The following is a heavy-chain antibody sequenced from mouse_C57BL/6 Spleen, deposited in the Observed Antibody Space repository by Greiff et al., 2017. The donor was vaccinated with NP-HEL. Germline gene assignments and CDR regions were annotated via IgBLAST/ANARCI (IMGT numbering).Heavy chain of an antibody. CDR1: GYTFTSYG. CDR3: ARSYYGSGSAWFAY. Sequence: QVQLQQSGAELARPGASVKLSCKASGYTFTSYGISWVKQRTGQGLEWIGAIYPRSGNTSYNEKFKGKATLTADKSSSTAYMELRSLTSEDSAVYFCARSYYGSGSAWFAYWGQGTLVTVSA. CDR2: IYPRSGNT. D-gene: IGHD1-1*01. V-gene: IGHV1-81*01. J-gene: IGHJ3*01.